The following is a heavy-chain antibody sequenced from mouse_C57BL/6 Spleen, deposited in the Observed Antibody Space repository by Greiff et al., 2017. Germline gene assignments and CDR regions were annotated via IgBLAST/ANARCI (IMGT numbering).Heavy chain of an antibody. Sequence: EVKLVESGADLVMPGGSLKLSCAASGFTFSSYAMSWVRQTPDKRLEWVATISSDSSYTYYPDSVKGRFTISRDNAKNTLYLQKSELKSEESAMYDCERQGGYGSSYLYWYFDVWGTGTTVTVSS. J-gene: IGHJ1*03. CDR1: GFTFSSYA. D-gene: IGHD1-1*01. CDR3: ERQGGYGSSYLYWYFDV. CDR2: ISSDSSYT. V-gene: IGHV5-6*01.